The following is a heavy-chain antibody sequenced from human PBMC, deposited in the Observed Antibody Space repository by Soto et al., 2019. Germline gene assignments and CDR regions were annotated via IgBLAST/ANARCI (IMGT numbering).Heavy chain of an antibody. V-gene: IGHV1-69*13. J-gene: IGHJ6*02. CDR3: ARDTSEFDYYDSSGYFPPGMDV. CDR2: IIPIFGTA. Sequence: SVKVSCKASGGTFSSYAISWVRQAPGQGLEWMGGIIPIFGTANYAQKFQGRVTITADESTSTAYIELSSLRSEDTAVYYCARDTSEFDYYDSSGYFPPGMDVWGQGTTVTVSS. CDR1: GGTFSSYA. D-gene: IGHD3-22*01.